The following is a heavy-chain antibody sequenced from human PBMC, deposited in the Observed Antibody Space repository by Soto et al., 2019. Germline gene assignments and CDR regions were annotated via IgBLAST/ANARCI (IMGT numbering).Heavy chain of an antibody. CDR1: GFPFSSYA. D-gene: IGHD4-4*01. V-gene: IGHV3-23*01. Sequence: GRSLRLSCAASGFPFSSYAMSWVRQAPGKGLEWVSAISGSGGSTYYADSVKGRFTISRDNSKKTLYLQMNSLRADDTAVYYCAKDSVAATVTYFDYWGQGTLVTVSS. CDR3: AKDSVAATVTYFDY. J-gene: IGHJ4*02. CDR2: ISGSGGST.